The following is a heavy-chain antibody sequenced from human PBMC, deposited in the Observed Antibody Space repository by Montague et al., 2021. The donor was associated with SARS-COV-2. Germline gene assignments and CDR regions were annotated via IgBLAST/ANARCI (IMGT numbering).Heavy chain of an antibody. V-gene: IGHV4-34*01. CDR1: GGSFSTYS. CDR3: ARLGGGVVPSPILGVGPYYSYYYMDV. D-gene: IGHD3-10*01. J-gene: IGHJ6*03. CDR2: IYHGGST. Sequence: SETLSLTCTVHGGSFSTYSWYWIRQPPGKGMEWIGEIYHGGSTNYNPSLKSRVTISADTAKNKFSLKLTSVAAADTAAYYCARLGGGVVPSPILGVGPYYSYYYMDVWGQGTTVTVSS.